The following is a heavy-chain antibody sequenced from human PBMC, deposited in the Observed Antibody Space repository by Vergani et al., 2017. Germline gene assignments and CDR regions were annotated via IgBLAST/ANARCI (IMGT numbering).Heavy chain of an antibody. Sequence: QVQLQESGPGLVKPSETLSLTCTVSGGSISSYYWSWIRQPAGKGLEWIGRIYTSGSTNYNPSLKSRVTMSVDTSKNQFSLKLSSVTAADTAVYYCARDRSYYDSSTDAFDIWGQGTMVTVSS. CDR1: GGSISSYY. D-gene: IGHD3-22*01. J-gene: IGHJ3*02. V-gene: IGHV4-4*07. CDR2: IYTSGST. CDR3: ARDRSYYDSSTDAFDI.